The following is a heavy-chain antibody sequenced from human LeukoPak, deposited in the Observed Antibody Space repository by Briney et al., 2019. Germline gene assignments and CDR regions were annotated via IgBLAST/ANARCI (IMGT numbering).Heavy chain of an antibody. CDR2: IYTSGST. J-gene: IGHJ5*02. V-gene: IGHV4-61*09. CDR3: ARVKYDYDSSRFDP. CDR1: GDSISSGSYS. Sequence: SETLSLTCTVSGDSISSGSYSWSWIRQPAGKGLEWIGHIYTSGSTNYNPSLKSRITISVVTSKNQFSLRLSSVTAADTAVYYCARVKYDYDSSRFDPWGQGTLVTVSS. D-gene: IGHD3-22*01.